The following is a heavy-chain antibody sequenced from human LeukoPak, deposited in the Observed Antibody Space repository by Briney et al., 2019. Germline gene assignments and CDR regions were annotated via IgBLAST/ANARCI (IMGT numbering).Heavy chain of an antibody. D-gene: IGHD1-1*01. J-gene: IGHJ6*03. CDR1: GGSISSYY. CDR2: IYTSGST. Sequence: SETLSLTCTVSGGSISSYYWSWIRQPAGKGLEWIGRIYTSGSTNYNPSLKSRVTISVDTSKNQLSLKLSSVTAADTAVYYCARLERRDYYYYMDVWGKGTTVTVSS. CDR3: ARLERRDYYYYMDV. V-gene: IGHV4-4*07.